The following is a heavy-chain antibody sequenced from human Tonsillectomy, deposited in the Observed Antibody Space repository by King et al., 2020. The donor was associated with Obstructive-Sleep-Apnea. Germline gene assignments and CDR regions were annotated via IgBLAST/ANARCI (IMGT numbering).Heavy chain of an antibody. CDR1: GGSISRYY. CDR2: ISSSWSTSWST. D-gene: IGHD1-14*01. Sequence: VQLQESGPGLVKPSETLSLTCTVSGGSISRYYWNWIRQPPGKGLEWIGHISSSWSTSWSTSYNPSLKSRVTISVDTSKTQFSLKLNLVTAADTAVYYCAAAPNQYYFDYWGQGTLVTVSS. CDR3: AAAPNQYYFDY. V-gene: IGHV4-4*09. J-gene: IGHJ4*02.